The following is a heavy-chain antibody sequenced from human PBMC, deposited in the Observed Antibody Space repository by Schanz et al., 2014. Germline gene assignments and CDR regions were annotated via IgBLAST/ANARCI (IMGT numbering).Heavy chain of an antibody. CDR1: GFTFSNFG. D-gene: IGHD5-18*01. V-gene: IGHV3-30*02. Sequence: QVQLVESGGGVVQPGGSLRLSCAASGFTFSNFGMHWVRQAPGKGLEWVAFIWHDVTKRSYADSVKGRFTVSRDNSKNTLYLQMNSLTTEDTAVYYCARGGADSAMAHEYWGRGTLVTVSS. CDR2: IWHDVTKR. CDR3: ARGGADSAMAHEY. J-gene: IGHJ4*02.